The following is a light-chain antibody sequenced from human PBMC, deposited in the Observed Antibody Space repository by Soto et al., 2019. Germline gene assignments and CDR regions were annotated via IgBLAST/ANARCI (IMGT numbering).Light chain of an antibody. CDR1: QSVDSSY. CDR3: QQYGTSPPLYT. CDR2: GAS. V-gene: IGKV3-20*01. Sequence: EIVLTQSPGTLSLSPGERATLSCRASQSVDSSYTAWYQQKPGKAPRLLIYGASNRATGIPDRFSGTGSGTDFTLTISSLEPEAFAVYYFQQYGTSPPLYTFGQGTKLEI. J-gene: IGKJ2*01.